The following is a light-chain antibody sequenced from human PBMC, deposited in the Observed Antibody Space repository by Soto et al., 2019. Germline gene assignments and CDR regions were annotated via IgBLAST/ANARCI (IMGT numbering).Light chain of an antibody. J-gene: IGKJ1*01. V-gene: IGKV1-39*01. CDR3: QQHYNTPRT. CDR2: AAF. CDR1: QGIDTY. Sequence: DIQMTQSPSSLSASVGDRVTITCRASQGIDTYLAWFQQKPGKAPKLLIYAAFTLQTGVSSRFIGSGSGTHFTLTISSLQPEDFATYYSQQHYNTPRTFGQGTKVDIK.